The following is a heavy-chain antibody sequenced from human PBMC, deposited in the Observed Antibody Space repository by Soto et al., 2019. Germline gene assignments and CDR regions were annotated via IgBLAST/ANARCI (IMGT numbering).Heavy chain of an antibody. Sequence: GGSLRLSCTTSGFTFGAYAMSWFRQAPGKGLEWIGYIRSKTYGGTTEYAASVKGRFTISRDDSKRVAHLQMNSLESEDTAVYYCARRKYLDYWGQGTLVTVSS. CDR1: GFTFGAYA. V-gene: IGHV3-49*03. CDR2: IRSKTYGGTT. J-gene: IGHJ4*02. CDR3: ARRKYLDY.